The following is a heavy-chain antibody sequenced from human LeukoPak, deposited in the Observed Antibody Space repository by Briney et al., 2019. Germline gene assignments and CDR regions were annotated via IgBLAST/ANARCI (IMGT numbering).Heavy chain of an antibody. D-gene: IGHD2-2*01. CDR3: AKDYRYCSSTGCYTGGFDAFDI. Sequence: GGSLRLSCAASGFTFSSYPLSAVRQPPGRGLEWVSAICGSGGSTYYAYTLNGGLTISRDNSKNTLYLQMNSLRAEDTDVYYCAKDYRYCSSTGCYTGGFDAFDIWGQGTMVTVSS. CDR2: ICGSGGST. V-gene: IGHV3-23*01. CDR1: GFTFSSYP. J-gene: IGHJ3*02.